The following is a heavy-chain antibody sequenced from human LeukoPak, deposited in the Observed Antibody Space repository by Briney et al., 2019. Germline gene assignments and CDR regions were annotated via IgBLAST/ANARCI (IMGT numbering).Heavy chain of an antibody. J-gene: IGHJ6*04. D-gene: IGHD3-22*01. Sequence: GGSLRLSCAASEFTFSSYEMNGGPQGPGKGLEWGSYIISSGSIIYYADSVKGRFTISRDKAKNTLYLQMNSLRAEDTAIYYCAELSITMIGGVWGKGTTVTISS. V-gene: IGHV3-48*03. CDR1: EFTFSSYE. CDR3: AELSITMIGGV. CDR2: IISSGSII.